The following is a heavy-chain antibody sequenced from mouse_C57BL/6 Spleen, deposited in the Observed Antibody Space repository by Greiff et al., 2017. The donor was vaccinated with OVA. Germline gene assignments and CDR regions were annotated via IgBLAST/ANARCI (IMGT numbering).Heavy chain of an antibody. CDR1: GFTFSDYG. D-gene: IGHD1-1*01. CDR3: ARRATVVATDFDV. J-gene: IGHJ1*03. Sequence: EVHLVESGGGLVKPGGSLKLSCAASGFTFSDYGMHWVRQAPEKGLEWVAYISSGSSTNYYADTVKGRFTISRDNAKNTLFLQMTSLRSEDTAMYYCARRATVVATDFDVWGTGTTVTVSS. V-gene: IGHV5-17*01. CDR2: ISSGSSTN.